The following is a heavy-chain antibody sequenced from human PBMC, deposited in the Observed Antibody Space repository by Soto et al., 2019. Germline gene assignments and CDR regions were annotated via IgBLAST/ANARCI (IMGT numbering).Heavy chain of an antibody. V-gene: IGHV3-30*04. J-gene: IGHJ4*02. D-gene: IGHD3-22*01. Sequence: PGGSMRLSCAASGFTFSSYAMHWVRQPPCKGLEWVAVILYDGRNKCYADSVKGRFTISRDNSNNTVYLQMNALLPEDTAVYYCARVIKAIGHFDYWGQGTPVTVSS. CDR3: ARVIKAIGHFDY. CDR2: ILYDGRNK. CDR1: GFTFSSYA.